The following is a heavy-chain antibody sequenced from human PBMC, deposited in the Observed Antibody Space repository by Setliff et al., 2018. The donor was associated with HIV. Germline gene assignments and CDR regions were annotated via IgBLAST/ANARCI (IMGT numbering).Heavy chain of an antibody. Sequence: PGESLKISCAASGFFFSTYWTNWVRHAPGNGPQWVARIVSDGSGTSHADAVKGRFTLSRDNAKNSMYLHMNSLRAEDTAVYYCARVIPYDSGGYYYEPTPDWYFDLWGRGTLVTVSS. D-gene: IGHD3-22*01. V-gene: IGHV3-74*01. CDR2: IVSDGSGT. CDR3: ARVIPYDSGGYYYEPTPDWYFDL. J-gene: IGHJ2*01. CDR1: GFFFSTYW.